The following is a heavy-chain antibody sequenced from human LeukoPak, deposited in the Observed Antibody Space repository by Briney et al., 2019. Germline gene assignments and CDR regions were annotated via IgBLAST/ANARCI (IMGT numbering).Heavy chain of an antibody. CDR2: IYYTGTT. J-gene: IGHJ4*02. Sequence: SETLSLTCTVSSGSITSGGYYWSWIRQHPGKGLEWIGYIYYTGTTSYNPSLKSRITMSVDTSKNQFSLKLNSVTAADTAVYYCARDQVPTPHYFDYWGQGTLVTVSS. V-gene: IGHV4-31*03. CDR3: ARDQVPTPHYFDY. CDR1: SGSITSGGYY. D-gene: IGHD4-11*01.